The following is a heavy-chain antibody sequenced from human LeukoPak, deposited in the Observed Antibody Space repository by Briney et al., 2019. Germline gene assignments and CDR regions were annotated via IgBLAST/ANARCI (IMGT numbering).Heavy chain of an antibody. V-gene: IGHV3-30*18. Sequence: GGSLRLSCAASGFTFSGYGMHWVRQAPAKGLERVAIISYDGSNKYYADSVKGRFTISRDNSKNTLYLQMNSLRAEDTAVYYCAKSTTVTQRGYFDYWGQGTLVTVSS. J-gene: IGHJ4*02. CDR1: GFTFSGYG. CDR2: ISYDGSNK. D-gene: IGHD4-17*01. CDR3: AKSTTVTQRGYFDY.